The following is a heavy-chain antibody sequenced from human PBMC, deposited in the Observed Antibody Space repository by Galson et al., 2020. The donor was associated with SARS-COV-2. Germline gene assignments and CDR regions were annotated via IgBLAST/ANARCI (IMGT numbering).Heavy chain of an antibody. J-gene: IGHJ4*02. D-gene: IGHD6-19*01. Sequence: GGSLSLSCAASGITFTHYAMTWVRQAPGKGLEWLSAIRGSGDRTYYADSVKGRFTISRDNSKGTLYLQMNSLRAEDTAIYYCAKDIAVASPYCFDYWGQGTLVTVSS. CDR2: IRGSGDRT. CDR3: AKDIAVASPYCFDY. CDR1: GITFTHYA. V-gene: IGHV3-23*01.